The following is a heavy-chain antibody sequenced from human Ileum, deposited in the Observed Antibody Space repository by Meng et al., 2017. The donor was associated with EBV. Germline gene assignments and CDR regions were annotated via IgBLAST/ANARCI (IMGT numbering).Heavy chain of an antibody. CDR2: IYNSGST. CDR3: ARGQKGYFDL. Sequence: EQLQESGPGPVKTSQTLSLTCTVSGGSISSSNYYWSWIRQPPGKGLEWSGHIYNSGSTYYNPSLKSRITISVDTSKNQFSLKLSSVTAADTAVYYCARGQKGYFDLWGRGTLVTVSS. CDR1: GGSISSSNYY. V-gene: IGHV4-30-4*01. J-gene: IGHJ2*01.